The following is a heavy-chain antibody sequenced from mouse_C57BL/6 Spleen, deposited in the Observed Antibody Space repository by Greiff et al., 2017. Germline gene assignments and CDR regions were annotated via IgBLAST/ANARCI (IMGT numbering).Heavy chain of an antibody. CDR1: GYTFTSYW. J-gene: IGHJ1*03. CDR3: ARGGLLLLGYFDV. Sequence: VQLQQSGAELVKPGASVKLSCKASGYTFTSYWMHWVKQRPGQGLEWIGMIHPNSGSTNYNEKFKSKATLTVDKSSSTAYMQLSSLTSEDSAVYYCARGGLLLLGYFDVWGTGTTVTVSS. D-gene: IGHD2-3*01. CDR2: IHPNSGST. V-gene: IGHV1-64*01.